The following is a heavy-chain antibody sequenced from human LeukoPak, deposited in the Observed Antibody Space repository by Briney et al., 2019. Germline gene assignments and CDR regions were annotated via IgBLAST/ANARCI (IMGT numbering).Heavy chain of an antibody. CDR1: GFTFSSHA. Sequence: PGGSLRLSCAASGFTFSSHAMRWVRQAPGKGLEWVSAISGDGGRRFCTTTYYTDSVKGRFTISRDNAKNSLYLQMNSLRAEDTAVYYCARDKAVAEGGDYYYMDVWGKGTTVTVSS. CDR2: ISGDGGRRFCTTT. CDR3: ARDKAVAEGGDYYYMDV. V-gene: IGHV3-23*01. D-gene: IGHD6-19*01. J-gene: IGHJ6*03.